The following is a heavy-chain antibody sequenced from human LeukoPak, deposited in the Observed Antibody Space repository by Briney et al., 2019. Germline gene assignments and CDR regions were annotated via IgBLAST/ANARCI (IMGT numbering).Heavy chain of an antibody. V-gene: IGHV1-2*02. J-gene: IGHJ4*02. Sequence: ASVKVSCKASGYTFTGYYMHWVRQAPGQGLEWMGWINPNNGGTSYAQKFQGRVAMTRDTSITTAYMELPSLTSDDTAVYYCARGYSSPVPNFDYWGQGTLVTVSS. CDR2: INPNNGGT. CDR3: ARGYSSPVPNFDY. D-gene: IGHD6-13*01. CDR1: GYTFTGYY.